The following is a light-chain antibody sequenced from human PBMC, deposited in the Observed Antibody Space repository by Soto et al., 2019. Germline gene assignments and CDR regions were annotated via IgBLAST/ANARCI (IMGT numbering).Light chain of an antibody. V-gene: IGLV2-8*01. CDR1: SRDVGGYNY. Sequence: QSALTQPPSASGSPGQSVTISCAGTSRDVGGYNYVSWYQQYPGKVPKLMIYEISERPSGVPDRFSGSKSGNTAFLTVSGLQAVDEADYYCLSYADTAYVFGTGTKVTVL. CDR2: EIS. J-gene: IGLJ1*01. CDR3: LSYADTAYV.